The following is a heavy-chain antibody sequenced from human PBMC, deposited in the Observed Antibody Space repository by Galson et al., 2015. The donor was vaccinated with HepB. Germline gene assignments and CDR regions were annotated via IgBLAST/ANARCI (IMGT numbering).Heavy chain of an antibody. J-gene: IGHJ5*01. CDR3: ARESVAAINWFDS. V-gene: IGHV3-74*01. D-gene: IGHD6-19*01. CDR2: ITSDASSA. CDR1: GFNFSRHW. Sequence: SLRLSCAASGFNFSRHWMYWVRQAPGKGLVWVSRITSDASSAAYADSVKGRFTISRDNVKNTLFLQMNSLGAEDTALYYCARESVAAINWFDSWGQGTLVTVSS.